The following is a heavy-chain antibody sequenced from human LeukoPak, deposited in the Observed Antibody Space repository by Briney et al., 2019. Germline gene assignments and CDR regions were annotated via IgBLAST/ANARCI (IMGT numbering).Heavy chain of an antibody. J-gene: IGHJ4*02. CDR1: GGSVSSGSYY. V-gene: IGHV4-61*01. CDR2: IYYSGST. D-gene: IGHD3-3*01. CDR3: ARARYYDFWEY. Sequence: SETLSLTCTVSGGSVSSGSYYWSWLRQPPGKGLEWIGYIYYSGSTNYNPSLKSRVTISVDTSKNQFSLKLSSVTAADTAVYYCARARYYDFWEYWGQGTLVTVSS.